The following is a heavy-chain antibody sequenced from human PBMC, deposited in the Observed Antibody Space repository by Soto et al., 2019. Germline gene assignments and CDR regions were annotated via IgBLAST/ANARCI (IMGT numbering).Heavy chain of an antibody. V-gene: IGHV4-59*01. D-gene: IGHD3-22*01. CDR3: ARGATYYYDSSGYYYGMDV. Sequence: QVQLQESGPGLVKPSETLSLTCTVSGGSISSYYWSWIRQPPGKGLEWIGYIYYSGSTNYNPSLKSRVTISVDTSKNQFSLKLSSVTAADTAVYYCARGATYYYDSSGYYYGMDVWGQGTTVTVSS. CDR2: IYYSGST. J-gene: IGHJ6*02. CDR1: GGSISSYY.